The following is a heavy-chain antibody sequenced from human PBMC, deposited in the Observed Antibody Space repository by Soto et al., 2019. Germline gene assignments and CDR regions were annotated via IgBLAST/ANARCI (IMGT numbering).Heavy chain of an antibody. Sequence: SVKVSCKASGGTFSSYAISWVRQAPGQGLEWMGGIIPIFGTANYAQKFQGRVTITADESTSTAYMELSSLRSEDTAVYYCARGSDFRDSSGYTSCPWGQGTLVTVSS. D-gene: IGHD3-22*01. J-gene: IGHJ5*02. CDR2: IIPIFGTA. CDR3: ARGSDFRDSSGYTSCP. V-gene: IGHV1-69*13. CDR1: GGTFSSYA.